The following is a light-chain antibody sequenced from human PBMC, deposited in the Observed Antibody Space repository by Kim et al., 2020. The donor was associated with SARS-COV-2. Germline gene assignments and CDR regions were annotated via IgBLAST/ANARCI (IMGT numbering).Light chain of an antibody. J-gene: IGLJ3*02. Sequence: PAETCTPPSASSTGAVTPTHYPYWFQKKPGEVPRTLIFDTGSRHSWTPARFSGSLSGDKAVLTLAGAQPEDEGDYYCLLSFSGIRVFGGGTQLTVL. CDR3: LLSFSGIRV. CDR2: DTG. CDR1: TGAVTPTHY. V-gene: IGLV7-46*01.